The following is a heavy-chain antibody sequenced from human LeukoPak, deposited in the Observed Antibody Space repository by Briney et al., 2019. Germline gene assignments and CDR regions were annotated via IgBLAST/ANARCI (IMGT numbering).Heavy chain of an antibody. Sequence: SETLSLTCTVSGGSISSYYWSWIRQPPGKGLEWMGYIYYSGSTNYNPSLKRRVTISVDTSKNQFSLKLSSVTAADTAVYYCARRDLFYWYFDLWGRGTLVTVSS. CDR2: IYYSGST. J-gene: IGHJ2*01. CDR3: ARRDLFYWYFDL. D-gene: IGHD2-21*01. CDR1: GGSISSYY. V-gene: IGHV4-59*08.